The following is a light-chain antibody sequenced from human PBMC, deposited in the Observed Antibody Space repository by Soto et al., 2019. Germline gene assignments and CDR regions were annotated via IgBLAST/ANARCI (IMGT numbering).Light chain of an antibody. V-gene: IGKV3D-20*02. Sequence: EIVMTQSPVTLSVSPGERATLSCRASQSVRSTYLAWYQQKPGQAPRLLIFGVSNRAAGIPARFSGSGSGTDFTLTISSLEPEDFAVYFCQQRRNWVSFGPGTRV. CDR1: QSVRSTY. CDR2: GVS. J-gene: IGKJ3*01. CDR3: QQRRNWVS.